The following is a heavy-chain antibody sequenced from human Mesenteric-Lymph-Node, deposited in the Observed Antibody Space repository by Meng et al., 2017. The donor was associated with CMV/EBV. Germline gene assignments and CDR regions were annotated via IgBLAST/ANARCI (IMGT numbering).Heavy chain of an antibody. CDR3: ARGSDIPVNNY. Sequence: QVQLQQWGAGLLKPLETLSLTCAVYGGSFSGYYWSWIRQPPGKGLEWIGEINHSGVPNYNPSLKSRVTTSLDRSKNQFSLKLSSVTAEDTAVYYCARGSDIPVNNYWGQGTLVTVSS. CDR2: INHSGVP. J-gene: IGHJ4*02. V-gene: IGHV4-34*01. CDR1: GGSFSGYY. D-gene: IGHD2-15*01.